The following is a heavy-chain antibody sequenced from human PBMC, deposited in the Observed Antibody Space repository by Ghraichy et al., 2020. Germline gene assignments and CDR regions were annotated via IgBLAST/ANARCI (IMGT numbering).Heavy chain of an antibody. CDR2: IYIGGST. Sequence: GVLNISCAASGFTVSSNYMNWVRQAPGKGLEWVSVIYIGGSTDYADSVRGRFTISRDSSKNTVYLQMNSLRADDTAVYYCARDTRYHGTYSNYWGQGTLVTVSS. J-gene: IGHJ4*02. D-gene: IGHD1-26*01. CDR1: GFTVSSNY. V-gene: IGHV3-53*01. CDR3: ARDTRYHGTYSNY.